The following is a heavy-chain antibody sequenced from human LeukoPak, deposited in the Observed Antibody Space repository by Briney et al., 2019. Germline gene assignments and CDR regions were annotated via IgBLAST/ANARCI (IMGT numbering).Heavy chain of an antibody. CDR2: INPNSGGT. V-gene: IGHV1-2*02. CDR1: GYTFTVYY. D-gene: IGHD3-22*01. J-gene: IGHJ4*02. CDR3: ASLYYDSSGLFDY. Sequence: ASVTVSFKASGYTFTVYYMHWVRQAPGQGLEWMGWINPNSGGTNYAQKFQGRVTMTRDTSISTAYMELSRLRSDDTAVYYCASLYYDSSGLFDYWGQGTLVTVSS.